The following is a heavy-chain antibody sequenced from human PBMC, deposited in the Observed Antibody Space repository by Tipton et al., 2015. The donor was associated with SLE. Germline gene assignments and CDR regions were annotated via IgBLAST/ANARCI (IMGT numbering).Heavy chain of an antibody. J-gene: IGHJ3*02. D-gene: IGHD3-10*01. CDR1: GGSISGYY. Sequence: TLSLTCTVSGGSISGYYWSWFRQPPGKGLEWFGYIYYTGTTYYNPSLKSRVTISVDTSKNQFALKLSSVTAADTAVYYCARRPDYGSGSHAFDIWGLGTMVIVSS. CDR2: IYYTGTT. CDR3: ARRPDYGSGSHAFDI. V-gene: IGHV4-59*08.